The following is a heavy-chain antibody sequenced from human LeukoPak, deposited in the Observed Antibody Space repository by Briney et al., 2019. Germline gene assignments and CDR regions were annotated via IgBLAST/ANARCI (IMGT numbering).Heavy chain of an antibody. CDR2: VIPIFGTA. CDR3: ARGNYPGYYMDV. D-gene: IGHD5-24*01. J-gene: IGHJ6*03. CDR1: GGTFSSYA. Sequence: SVKVSCKASGGTFSSYAISWVRQAPGQGLEWMGGVIPIFGTANYAQKFQGRVTITTDESTSTAYMELSSLRSEDTAVYYCARGNYPGYYMDVWGKGTTVTVSS. V-gene: IGHV1-69*05.